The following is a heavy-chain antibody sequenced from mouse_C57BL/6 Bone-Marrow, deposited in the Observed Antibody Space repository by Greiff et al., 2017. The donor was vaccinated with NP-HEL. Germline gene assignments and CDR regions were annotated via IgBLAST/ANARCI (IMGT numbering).Heavy chain of an antibody. CDR2: IDPSDSYT. CDR1: GYTFTSYW. Sequence: QVQLQQPGAELVRPGTSVKLSCKASGYTFTSYWMHWVKQRPGQGLEWIGVIDPSDSYTNYNQKFKGKATLTVDPSSSTAYMQLSSLTSEDSAVYYCAREAYYSNYGYAMDYWGQGTSVTVSS. CDR3: AREAYYSNYGYAMDY. D-gene: IGHD2-5*01. V-gene: IGHV1-59*01. J-gene: IGHJ4*01.